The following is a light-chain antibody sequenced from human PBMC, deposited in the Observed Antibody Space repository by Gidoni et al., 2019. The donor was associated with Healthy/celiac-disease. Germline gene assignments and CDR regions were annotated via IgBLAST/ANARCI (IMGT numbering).Light chain of an antibody. CDR2: AAS. CDR1: QSISSY. V-gene: IGKV1-39*01. Sequence: DIQMTHSPSALSASVGDRVTINCRASQSISSYLNWYQQKPWKAPKLLIYAASSLQSGVPSRFSGSGSGTDFTLTISSLQPEDFATYYCQQSYSTPRTFGGGTKVEIK. CDR3: QQSYSTPRT. J-gene: IGKJ4*01.